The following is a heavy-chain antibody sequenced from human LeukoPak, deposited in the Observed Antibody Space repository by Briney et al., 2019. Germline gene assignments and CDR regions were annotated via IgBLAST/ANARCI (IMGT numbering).Heavy chain of an antibody. CDR1: GYTFTGYY. J-gene: IGHJ4*02. CDR3: ARDAWLVGVTNLYYFDY. CDR2: INPNSGGT. Sequence: GASVKVSCKASGYTFTGYYMHWVRQAPGQGLEWMGWINPNSGGTNYAQKFQGRVTMTRDTSISTAYMELSRLRSDDSAVYYCARDAWLVGVTNLYYFDYWGQGTLVTVSS. V-gene: IGHV1-2*02. D-gene: IGHD1-26*01.